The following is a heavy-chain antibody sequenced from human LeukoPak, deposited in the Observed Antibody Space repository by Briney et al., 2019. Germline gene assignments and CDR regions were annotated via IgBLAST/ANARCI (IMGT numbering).Heavy chain of an antibody. CDR2: IYDTGKT. Sequence: PSETLSLTCIVSGGSITSYYWSWIRQPPGKGLEWIGYIYDTGKTNHNPSLRSRVTISVGTSKDQFSLRLNSVTAADTAVYYCKRPRVHRYSYDNDGSYTSDWIFDLWGRGTLVTVSS. V-gene: IGHV4-59*01. CDR1: GGSITSYY. CDR3: KRPRVHRYSYDNDGSYTSDWIFDL. D-gene: IGHD3-22*01. J-gene: IGHJ2*01.